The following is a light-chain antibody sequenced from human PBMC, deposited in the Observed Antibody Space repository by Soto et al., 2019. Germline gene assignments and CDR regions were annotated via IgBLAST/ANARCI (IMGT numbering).Light chain of an antibody. V-gene: IGKV1-39*01. Sequence: DIQMTQSPSSLSASVGDRVTITCRASQSISTYLNWYQHKPGKAPKLLIYGAYSLQSGVPSRFSGSGSGTDFTLTISSLQPEDFATYYCQQSYMTFMYTFGQWTKLEIK. CDR1: QSISTY. J-gene: IGKJ2*01. CDR3: QQSYMTFMYT. CDR2: GAY.